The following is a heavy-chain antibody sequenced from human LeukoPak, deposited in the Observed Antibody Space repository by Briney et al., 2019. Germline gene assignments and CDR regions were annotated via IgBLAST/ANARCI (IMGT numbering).Heavy chain of an antibody. CDR1: GFTFSSYA. D-gene: IGHD3-10*01. V-gene: IGHV3-23*01. CDR3: AKDIGMVRESEFDY. Sequence: GGSLRLSCAASGFTFSSYAMSWVRQAPGKGLEWVSAISGSGGSTYYADSVEGRFTISRDNSENTLYLQMNSLRAEDTAVYYCAKDIGMVRESEFDYWGQGTLVTVSS. J-gene: IGHJ4*02. CDR2: ISGSGGST.